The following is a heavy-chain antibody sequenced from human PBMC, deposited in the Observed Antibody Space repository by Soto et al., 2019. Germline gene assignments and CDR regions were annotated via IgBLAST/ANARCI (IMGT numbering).Heavy chain of an antibody. D-gene: IGHD3-22*01. CDR1: GGSINSYY. Sequence: SETLSLTCTVSGGSINSYYCSWIRQSAGKGLEWIGRVYSSGSTFYNPSLKSRLTMSVDTPNNQFSLKLSSVTAADTAVYSCARDKGDSRIDYWGLGTLVTVSS. CDR3: ARDKGDSRIDY. V-gene: IGHV4-4*07. J-gene: IGHJ4*02. CDR2: VYSSGST.